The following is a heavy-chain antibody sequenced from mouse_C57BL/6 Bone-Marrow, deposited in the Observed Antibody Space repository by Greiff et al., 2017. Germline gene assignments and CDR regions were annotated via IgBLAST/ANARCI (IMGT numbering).Heavy chain of an antibody. CDR1: GYAFSSYW. Sequence: QVQLQQSGAELVKPGASVKISCKASGYAFSSYWMNWVKQRPGKGLEWIGQIYPGDGDTNYNGKFKGKATLTADKSSSTAYMQLGSLTSEDSAVYFCARRVAVSRYYFGDWGHGTTLSVSS. CDR3: ARRVAVSRYYFGD. J-gene: IGHJ2*01. V-gene: IGHV1-80*01. D-gene: IGHD1-1*01. CDR2: IYPGDGDT.